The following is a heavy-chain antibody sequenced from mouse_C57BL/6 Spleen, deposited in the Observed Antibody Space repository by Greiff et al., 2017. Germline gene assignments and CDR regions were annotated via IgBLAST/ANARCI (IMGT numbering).Heavy chain of an antibody. Sequence: EVQLEESGGGLVKPGGSLKLSCAASGFTFSSYAMSWVRQTPEKRLEWVATISDGGSYTNYPDNVKGRFTISRDNAKNNQYLQMSHLKSEDTAMYYCAKEGYDGYYGYWGQGTTLTVSS. D-gene: IGHD2-3*01. CDR3: AKEGYDGYYGY. CDR1: GFTFSSYA. CDR2: ISDGGSYT. J-gene: IGHJ2*01. V-gene: IGHV5-4*01.